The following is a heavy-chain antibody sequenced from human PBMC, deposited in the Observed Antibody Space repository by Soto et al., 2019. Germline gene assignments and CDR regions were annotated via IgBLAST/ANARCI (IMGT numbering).Heavy chain of an antibody. V-gene: IGHV4-31*03. Sequence: QVQLQESGPGLVKPSQTLSLTCTVSGGSISSGGYYWSWIRQHPGKGLECIGYIYYSGSTYYNPSPKRRVTNSVDPSERQFSVKLRCVTAANTAVYYCARYGSGSYYPTTFDYWGQGTLVTVSS. D-gene: IGHD3-10*01. CDR2: IYYSGST. CDR1: GGSISSGGYY. CDR3: ARYGSGSYYPTTFDY. J-gene: IGHJ4*02.